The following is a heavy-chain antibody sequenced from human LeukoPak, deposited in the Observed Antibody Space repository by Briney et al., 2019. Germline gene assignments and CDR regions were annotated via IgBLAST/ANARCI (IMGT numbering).Heavy chain of an antibody. CDR2: ISSSGSTI. V-gene: IGHV3-48*03. J-gene: IGHJ4*02. CDR3: ARGYRLLLPGY. D-gene: IGHD3-22*01. CDR1: GFTFSNYE. Sequence: QPGGSLRLSCAASGFTFSNYEMHWVRQAPGKGLEWVSYISSSGSTIYYADSVKGRFTISRDNAKNSLYLQMNSLRAEDTAVYYCARGYRLLLPGYWGQGTLVTVSS.